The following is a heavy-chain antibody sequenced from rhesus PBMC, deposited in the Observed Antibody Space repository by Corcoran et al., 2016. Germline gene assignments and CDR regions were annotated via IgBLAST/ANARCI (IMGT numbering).Heavy chain of an antibody. Sequence: QVQLQESGPGLVKPSETLSLTCAVSGGSISADYYWSWIRQPPGKGLEWIGYIYGSGWGTNYNPSLKNRVTISIDTSKNQFSLKLSSVTAADTAVYYCARGAGAHFDYWGQGVLVTVSS. CDR1: GGSISADYY. CDR2: IYGSGWGT. CDR3: ARGAGAHFDY. V-gene: IGHV4-106*01. D-gene: IGHD1-1*01. J-gene: IGHJ4*01.